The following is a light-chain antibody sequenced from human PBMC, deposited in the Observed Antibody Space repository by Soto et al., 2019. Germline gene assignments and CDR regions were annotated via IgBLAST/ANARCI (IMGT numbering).Light chain of an antibody. J-gene: IGKJ5*01. V-gene: IGKV3D-20*02. CDR1: QSLSGSQ. Sequence: EIVLTQSPGTLSLSPWERATLSCTASQSLSGSQLAWYQQKPGQAPRLLIHDASSRATGIPARFSGTGSGTDFTLTINNLEPEDFAVYYCQVRTNWSIAFGRGTRLEIK. CDR3: QVRTNWSIA. CDR2: DAS.